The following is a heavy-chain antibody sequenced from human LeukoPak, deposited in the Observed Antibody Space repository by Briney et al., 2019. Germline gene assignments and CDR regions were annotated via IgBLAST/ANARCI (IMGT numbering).Heavy chain of an antibody. J-gene: IGHJ3*02. D-gene: IGHD5-18*01. CDR2: IYYSGST. Sequence: SETLSLTCTVSGGSISSYYWSWIRQPPGKGLEWIGYIYYSGSTNYNPSLKSRVTISVDTSKNQFSLKLSSVTAADTAVYYCARDCCGQLWPYAFDIWGQGTMVTASS. CDR1: GGSISSYY. V-gene: IGHV4-59*01. CDR3: ARDCCGQLWPYAFDI.